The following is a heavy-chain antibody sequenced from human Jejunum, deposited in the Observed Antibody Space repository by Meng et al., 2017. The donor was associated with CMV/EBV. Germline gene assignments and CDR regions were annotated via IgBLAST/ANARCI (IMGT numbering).Heavy chain of an antibody. J-gene: IGHJ4*02. Sequence: QVQLQRSGPGLVKPSETLSLTCTVSGGSINNYYWSWIRQSAGKGLEWIGRFYSSDTYNYHPSLNSRVTMSLDTSKKQFSLILSSVTAADTARYYCARGPGASTREGFDHWGLGTLVTVSS. CDR1: GGSINNYY. V-gene: IGHV4-4*07. CDR3: ARGPGASTREGFDH. CDR2: FYSSDTY. D-gene: IGHD1-26*01.